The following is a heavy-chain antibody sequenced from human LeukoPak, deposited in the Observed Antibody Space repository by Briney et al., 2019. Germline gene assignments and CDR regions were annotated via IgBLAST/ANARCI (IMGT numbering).Heavy chain of an antibody. CDR2: INSDGSSP. J-gene: IGHJ2*01. CDR3: ARGNSALSNWYFDL. V-gene: IGHV3-74*01. D-gene: IGHD1/OR15-1a*01. CDR1: GFTFSSYW. Sequence: GGSLRLSCAASGFTFSSYWMHWVRQAPGNRLVWVSRINSDGSSPSYADSVKGRFTISRDNAKNTLYLQMNSLRAEDTAVYYCARGNSALSNWYFDLWGRGTLVTVSS.